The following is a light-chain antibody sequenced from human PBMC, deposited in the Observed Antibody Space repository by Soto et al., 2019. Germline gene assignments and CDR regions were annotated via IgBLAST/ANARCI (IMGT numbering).Light chain of an antibody. CDR3: QQYYSYPLT. J-gene: IGKJ4*01. CDR2: GAS. Sequence: EIVLTHSPGTLALSPCERATLSCSASQSVSSGYLAWYQQKPGQTPRLLIYGASSRATGIPDRFSGSGSGTDFTLTISCLQSEDFATYYCQQYYSYPLTFGGGTKVDIK. CDR1: QSVSSGY. V-gene: IGKV3-20*01.